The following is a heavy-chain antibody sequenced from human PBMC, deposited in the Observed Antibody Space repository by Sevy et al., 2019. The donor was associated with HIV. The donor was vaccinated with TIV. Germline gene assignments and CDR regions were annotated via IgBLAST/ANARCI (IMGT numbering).Heavy chain of an antibody. V-gene: IGHV3-48*02. CDR3: ARQQLGYFDY. CDR2: ISSSSTI. D-gene: IGHD6-13*01. J-gene: IGHJ4*02. Sequence: GGSLRLSCAASGFTFSSYSMNWVRQAPGKGLEWVSYISSSSTIYYADSVKGRFTISRDNAKNSLYLQMNSLRDEDTAVYYCARQQLGYFDYWGQGTLVTVSS. CDR1: GFTFSSYS.